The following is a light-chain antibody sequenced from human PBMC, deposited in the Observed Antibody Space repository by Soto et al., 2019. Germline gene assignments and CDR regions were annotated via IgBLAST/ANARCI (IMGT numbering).Light chain of an antibody. CDR1: SSDVGGYNY. CDR3: SSYAGSNNFGVV. V-gene: IGLV2-8*01. CDR2: EVS. Sequence: QSALTQPPSASGSPGQSVTISCTGTSSDVGGYNYVSWYQQHPGKAPTLMIYEVSKRPSGVPDCFSGSKSGNTASLTVSGLQAEDEADYYCSSYAGSNNFGVVFGGGTKLTVL. J-gene: IGLJ2*01.